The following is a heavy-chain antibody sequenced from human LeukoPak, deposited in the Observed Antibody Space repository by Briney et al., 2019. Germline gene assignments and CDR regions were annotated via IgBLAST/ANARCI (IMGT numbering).Heavy chain of an antibody. J-gene: IGHJ4*02. CDR1: GGSISSGDYY. V-gene: IGHV4-39*07. D-gene: IGHD6-13*01. Sequence: SETLSLTCTVSGGSISSGDYYWSWIRQPPGKGLEWIGEINHSGSTNYNPSLKSRVTISVDTSKNQFSLKLSSVTAADTAVYYCARVDLSSSWSPDYWGQGTLVTVSS. CDR2: INHSGST. CDR3: ARVDLSSSWSPDY.